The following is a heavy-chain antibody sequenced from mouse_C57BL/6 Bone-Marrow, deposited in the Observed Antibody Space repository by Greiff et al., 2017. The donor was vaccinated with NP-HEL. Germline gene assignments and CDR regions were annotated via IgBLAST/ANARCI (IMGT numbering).Heavy chain of an antibody. CDR3: AYYYGSSDWYFDV. Sequence: EVQLQQSGAELVRPGASVKLSCTASGFNIKDDYMHWVKQRPEQGLEWIGWIDPENGDTEYASKFQGKTTITADTSANTAYLPLSSLTSEDTAVYYCAYYYGSSDWYFDVWGTGTTVTVSS. CDR1: GFNIKDDY. J-gene: IGHJ1*03. D-gene: IGHD1-1*01. V-gene: IGHV14-4*01. CDR2: IDPENGDT.